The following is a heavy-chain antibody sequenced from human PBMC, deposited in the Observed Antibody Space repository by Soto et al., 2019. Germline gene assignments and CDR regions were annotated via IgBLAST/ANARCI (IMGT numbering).Heavy chain of an antibody. CDR2: IYYSGSA. Sequence: SETLSLTCTVSGGSISGSTYYWGWIRQPPGKGLEWIGNIYYSGSAYFNPSLRSRVTISVDTSKNQFSLKLSSVTAADTAVYYCAKNRRGVDSWGQGTLVTVSS. V-gene: IGHV4-39*01. CDR1: GGSISGSTYY. CDR3: AKNRRGVDS. D-gene: IGHD3-10*01. J-gene: IGHJ5*01.